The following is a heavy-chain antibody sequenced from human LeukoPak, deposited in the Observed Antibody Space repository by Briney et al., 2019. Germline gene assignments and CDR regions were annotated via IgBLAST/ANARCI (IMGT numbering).Heavy chain of an antibody. V-gene: IGHV3-23*01. D-gene: IGHD4-11*01. CDR3: AKGLFPTVTTPFDY. J-gene: IGHJ4*02. CDR1: GFTFNNYA. CDR2: ISGSGVST. Sequence: GGSLRLSCAGSGFTFNNYAMNWVRQAPGKGLEWVSGISGSGVSTYYADSVKGRFTISRDNSKNTLYLQMNSLRAEDTAVYYCAKGLFPTVTTPFDYWGQGTLVTVSS.